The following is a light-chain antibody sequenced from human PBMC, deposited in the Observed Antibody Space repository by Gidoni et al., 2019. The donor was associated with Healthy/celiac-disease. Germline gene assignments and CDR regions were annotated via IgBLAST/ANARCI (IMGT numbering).Light chain of an antibody. CDR3: QVWDSSNVV. J-gene: IGLJ2*01. CDR1: NMESKN. Sequence: SYELTQPISVSVALGQTARITCGGNNMESKNVHGYQQKPGQAPVLVIYRDSNRPSEIPERFSGSNSGNTATLTISRAQAGDEADYYCQVWDSSNVVFGGGTKLTVL. V-gene: IGLV3-9*01. CDR2: RDS.